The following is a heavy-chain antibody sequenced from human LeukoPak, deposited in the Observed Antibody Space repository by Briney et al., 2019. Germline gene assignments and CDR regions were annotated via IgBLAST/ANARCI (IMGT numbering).Heavy chain of an antibody. V-gene: IGHV4-34*01. CDR3: ARGAPNVGVDY. CDR2: INHSGST. J-gene: IGHJ4*02. Sequence: PSETLSLTCAVYGESFSGYYWSWIRQPPGKGLEWIGEINHSGSTNYNPSLKSRVTISVDTSKNQFSLKLSSVTAADTAVYYCARGAPNVGVDYWGQGTRVTVSS. CDR1: GESFSGYY. D-gene: IGHD3-10*01.